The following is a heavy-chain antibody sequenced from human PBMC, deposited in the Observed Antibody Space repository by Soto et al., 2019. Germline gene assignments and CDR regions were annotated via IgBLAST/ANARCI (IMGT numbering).Heavy chain of an antibody. CDR1: GITFNSYA. V-gene: IGHV3-30-3*01. CDR3: ARDGNYDFWSGYTRGRYGMDV. J-gene: IGHJ6*02. Sequence: LRLSCAASGITFNSYAMHWVRQAPGKGLEWVALISYDGSNKYYADSVKGRFTISRDNSKNTLYLQMNSLRAEDTAVYYCARDGNYDFWSGYTRGRYGMDVWGQGTTVTVSS. CDR2: ISYDGSNK. D-gene: IGHD3-3*01.